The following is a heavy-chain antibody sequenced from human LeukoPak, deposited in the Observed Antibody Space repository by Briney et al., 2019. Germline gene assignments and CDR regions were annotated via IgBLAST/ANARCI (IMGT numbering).Heavy chain of an antibody. J-gene: IGHJ4*02. V-gene: IGHV3-23*01. CDR2: ISGSGGST. CDR3: ARDLWDSSGYSFDY. Sequence: GGSLRLSCAASGFTFSNSALSWVRQAPGKGLEWVSDISGSGGSTYYADSVKGRFTISRDNAKNSLYLQMNSLRAEDTAVYYCARDLWDSSGYSFDYWGQGTLVTVSS. CDR1: GFTFSNSA. D-gene: IGHD3-22*01.